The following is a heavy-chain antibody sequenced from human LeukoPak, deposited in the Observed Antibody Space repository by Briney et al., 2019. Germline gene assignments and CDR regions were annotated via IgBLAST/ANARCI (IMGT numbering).Heavy chain of an antibody. D-gene: IGHD3-16*01. CDR1: GFTFTSYW. J-gene: IGHJ5*01. CDR2: VNSDESRT. V-gene: IGHV3-74*01. Sequence: PGGSLRLSCAASGFTFTSYWMHWVRQAPGKGLAWVSRVNSDESRTSYVDSVKGRFTISRDNAKNTLYLQMNSLRVEDTAVYYCARDGGLGNNWFDPWGQGALVTVSS. CDR3: ARDGGLGNNWFDP.